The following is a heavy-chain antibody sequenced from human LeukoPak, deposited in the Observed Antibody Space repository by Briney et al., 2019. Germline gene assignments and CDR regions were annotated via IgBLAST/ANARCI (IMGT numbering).Heavy chain of an antibody. J-gene: IGHJ4*02. Sequence: ASVKVSCKASGHTFTTYDINWVRQATGQGLEWMGWMNPNSGNTGYAQKFQGRVTMTRNTSISTAFMELSGLRSEDTAVYFCARRNTAMVAGLDYWGQGSLVTVFS. CDR3: ARRNTAMVAGLDY. CDR1: GHTFTTYD. D-gene: IGHD5-18*01. V-gene: IGHV1-8*01. CDR2: MNPNSGNT.